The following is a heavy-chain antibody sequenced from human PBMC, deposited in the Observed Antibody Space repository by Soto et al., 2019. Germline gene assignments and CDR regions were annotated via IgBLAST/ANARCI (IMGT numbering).Heavy chain of an antibody. CDR1: GGSIRSGGYY. Sequence: SSETLSLTCTVSGGSIRSGGYYWSWIRQHPGKGLEWIGYIYYTGSTSYNPSLKSRVTISLDTSKNQFSLKLSSVTAADTAVYYCAREARSRDGYNLTIWGQGTMVTVSS. D-gene: IGHD5-12*01. CDR3: AREARSRDGYNLTI. J-gene: IGHJ3*02. CDR2: IYYTGST. V-gene: IGHV4-31*03.